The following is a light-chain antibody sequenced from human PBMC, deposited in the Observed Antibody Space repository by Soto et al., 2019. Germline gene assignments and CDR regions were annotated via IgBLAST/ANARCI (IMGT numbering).Light chain of an antibody. CDR1: SSNIGAGYD. V-gene: IGLV1-44*01. Sequence: QSVLTQPPSVSGAPGQRVTISCTGSSSNIGAGYDVHWYQQLPGTAPKLLIYSINQRPSGVPDRFSGSKSGTSASLAISGLQSEDEADYYCAAWDDSLIGVVFGGGTKLTVL. J-gene: IGLJ2*01. CDR2: SIN. CDR3: AAWDDSLIGVV.